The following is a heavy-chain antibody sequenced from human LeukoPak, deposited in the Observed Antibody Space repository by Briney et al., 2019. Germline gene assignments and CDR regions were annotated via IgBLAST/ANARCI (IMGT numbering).Heavy chain of an antibody. V-gene: IGHV1-8*01. D-gene: IGHD3-16*02. Sequence: ASVPVSCKASGYTFPSYDINWVRQATAPGLEGMGYMNPNSGNTGYAQKLQRQVTMTRNTYISTAYMEPSCPSFEGPSVSYCLRLPREIASIWGQGTMVTVSS. CDR3: LRLPREIASI. CDR1: GYTFPSYD. CDR2: MNPNSGNT. J-gene: IGHJ3*02.